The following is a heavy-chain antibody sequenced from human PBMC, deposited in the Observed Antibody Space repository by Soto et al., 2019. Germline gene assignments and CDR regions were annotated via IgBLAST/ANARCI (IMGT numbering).Heavy chain of an antibody. Sequence: GGSLRLSCAASGFTLSSYAMSWVRQAPGKGLEWVSAISGSGGSTYYADSVKGRFTISRDNSKNTLYLQMNSLRAEDTAVYYCAKDLRGYSYHSGFDYWGQGTLVTVSS. CDR1: GFTLSSYA. D-gene: IGHD5-18*01. CDR3: AKDLRGYSYHSGFDY. CDR2: ISGSGGST. V-gene: IGHV3-23*01. J-gene: IGHJ4*02.